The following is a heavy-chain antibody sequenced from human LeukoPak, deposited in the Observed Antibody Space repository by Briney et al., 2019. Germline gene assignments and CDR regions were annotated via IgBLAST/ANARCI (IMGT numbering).Heavy chain of an antibody. V-gene: IGHV3-30*18. CDR2: ISYDGSNK. CDR3: AKIPLGDY. J-gene: IGHJ4*02. D-gene: IGHD7-27*01. Sequence: GRSLRLSCAASGFTFSSYGMHWVRQAPGKGLEWVEVISYDGSNKYYADSVKGRFTISRDNSKNTLYLQMNSLRAGDTAVYYCAKIPLGDYWGQGTLVTVSS. CDR1: GFTFSSYG.